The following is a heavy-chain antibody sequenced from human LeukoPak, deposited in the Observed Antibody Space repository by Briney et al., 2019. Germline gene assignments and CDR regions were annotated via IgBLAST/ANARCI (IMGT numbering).Heavy chain of an antibody. V-gene: IGHV1-2*02. Sequence: GASVKVSCKASGYSFTGYYMHWVRQAPGQGLEWMGWINPNSGDTNFAQKFQGRVTMTRDTSISTVYMELSSLRSEDTAVYYCARVRYGDYRLFDYWGQGTLVTVSS. CDR3: ARVRYGDYRLFDY. J-gene: IGHJ4*02. CDR2: INPNSGDT. D-gene: IGHD4-17*01. CDR1: GYSFTGYY.